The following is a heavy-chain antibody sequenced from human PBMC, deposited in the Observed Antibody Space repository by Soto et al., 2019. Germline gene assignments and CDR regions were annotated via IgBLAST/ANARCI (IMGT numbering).Heavy chain of an antibody. CDR3: ARDFSSGGSL. J-gene: IGHJ4*02. CDR2: ISGSGGST. V-gene: IGHV3-23*01. CDR1: GFTVSSYA. D-gene: IGHD6-19*01. Sequence: GGSLRLSCAASGFTVSSYAMGWVRQAPGKGLEWVSAISGSGGSTYYADSVKGRFTISRDNSKNTLYLQMNSLRDEDTAVYYCARDFSSGGSLWGQGTLVTVSS.